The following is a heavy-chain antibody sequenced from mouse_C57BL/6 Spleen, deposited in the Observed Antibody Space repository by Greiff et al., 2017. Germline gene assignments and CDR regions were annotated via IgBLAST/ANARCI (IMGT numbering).Heavy chain of an antibody. D-gene: IGHD2-4*01. CDR1: GFTFSSYA. V-gene: IGHV5-9-1*02. Sequence: EVKLVESGAGLVKPGGSLKLSCAASGFTFSSYAMSWVRQTPEKRLEWVAYISSGGDYIYYADTVKGRFTISRDNARNTLYLQMSSLKSEDTAMYYCTRSYDYDWFAYWGQGTLVTVSA. CDR2: ISSGGDYI. J-gene: IGHJ3*01. CDR3: TRSYDYDWFAY.